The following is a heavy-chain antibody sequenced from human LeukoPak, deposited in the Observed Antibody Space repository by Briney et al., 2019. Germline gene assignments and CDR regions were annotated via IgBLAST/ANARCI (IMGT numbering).Heavy chain of an antibody. D-gene: IGHD6-19*01. CDR2: ISYDGSNK. CDR1: GFTFSSYA. J-gene: IGHJ4*02. V-gene: IGHV3-30*04. Sequence: PGRSLRLSCAASGFTFSSYAMHWVRQAPGKGLEWVAVISYDGSNKYYADSVKGRFTISRDNSKNTLYLQMNSLRAEDTAVYYCARDFRKHIAVAGTFDYWGQGTLVTVSS. CDR3: ARDFRKHIAVAGTFDY.